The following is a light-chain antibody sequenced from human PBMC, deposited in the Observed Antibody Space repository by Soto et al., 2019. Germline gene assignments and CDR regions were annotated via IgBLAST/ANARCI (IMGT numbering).Light chain of an antibody. CDR1: QSVRSNY. CDR2: GAS. CDR3: QQYGSSPLIT. Sequence: EIVLTQSPGTLSLSPGEGATLSCRASQSVRSNYLAWYQQKPGQAPRLLIYGASSRATGIPDRFSGSGSGTDFTLTISRLEPEDFAVYYCQQYGSSPLITFGQGTRLEIK. J-gene: IGKJ5*01. V-gene: IGKV3-20*01.